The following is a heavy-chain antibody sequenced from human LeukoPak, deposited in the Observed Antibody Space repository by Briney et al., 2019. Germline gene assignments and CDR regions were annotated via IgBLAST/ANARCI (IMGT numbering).Heavy chain of an antibody. Sequence: GGSLRLSCAASGFTFSSYSMNWVRQAPGKGLEWVGVISDDGRRKDYADSVKGRFTISRDNSKDTLYLQMNSLRAEDTAVYYCAKRPSDYGDYVSYFDYWGQGTLVTVSS. CDR3: AKRPSDYGDYVSYFDY. CDR2: ISDDGRRK. CDR1: GFTFSSYS. J-gene: IGHJ4*02. V-gene: IGHV3-30*18. D-gene: IGHD4-17*01.